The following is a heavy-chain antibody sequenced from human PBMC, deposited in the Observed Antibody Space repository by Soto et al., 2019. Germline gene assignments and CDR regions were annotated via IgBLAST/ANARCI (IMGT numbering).Heavy chain of an antibody. CDR2: INHSGST. J-gene: IGHJ5*02. CDR3: ARGSGGYSSSWYREVWFDP. V-gene: IGHV4-34*01. D-gene: IGHD6-13*01. CDR1: GGSFSGYY. Sequence: SETLSLTCAVYGGSFSGYYWSWIRQPPGKGLEWIGEINHSGSTNYNPSLKSRVTISVDTSKNQFSLKLSSVTAADTAVYYCARGSGGYSSSWYREVWFDPWGQGTLVT.